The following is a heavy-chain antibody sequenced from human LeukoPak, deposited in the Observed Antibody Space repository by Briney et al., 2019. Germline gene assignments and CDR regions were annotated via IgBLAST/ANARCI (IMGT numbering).Heavy chain of an antibody. V-gene: IGHV1-69*05. CDR2: IIPIFGTA. D-gene: IGHD2-15*01. CDR3: ARGSGYCSGGSCYDY. CDR1: GGTFSSYA. Sequence: SVKVSCKASGGTFSSYAISWVRQAPGQGLEWMGGIIPIFGTANYAQKFQGRVTITTDESTSTAYMELSSLRSEDTAVYYCARGSGYCSGGSCYDYWGQGTLVTVSS. J-gene: IGHJ4*02.